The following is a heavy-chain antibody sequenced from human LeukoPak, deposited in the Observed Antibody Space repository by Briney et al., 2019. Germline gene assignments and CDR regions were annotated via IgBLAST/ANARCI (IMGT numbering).Heavy chain of an antibody. D-gene: IGHD3-22*01. Sequence: GSSVKVSCKASGGTFSSYAISWVRAAPGQGLEWMGRIIPILGIANYAQKFQGRVTITADKSTSTAYMELSSLRSEDTAVYYCASDTYYYDSSGYYYPGEAFDIWGQGTMVTVSS. CDR1: GGTFSSYA. V-gene: IGHV1-69*04. CDR2: IIPILGIA. J-gene: IGHJ3*02. CDR3: ASDTYYYDSSGYYYPGEAFDI.